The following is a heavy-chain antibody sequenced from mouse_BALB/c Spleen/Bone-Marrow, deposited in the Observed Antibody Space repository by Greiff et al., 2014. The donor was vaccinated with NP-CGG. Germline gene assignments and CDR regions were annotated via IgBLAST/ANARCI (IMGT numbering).Heavy chain of an antibody. D-gene: IGHD1-1*01. CDR2: IYPGDGDT. CDR1: GYTFTGYW. V-gene: IGHV1-87*01. J-gene: IGHJ2*01. Sequence: VQLQESGAELARPGASVKLSCKASGYTFTGYWMQWVKQRPGQGLEWIGIIYPGDGDTRYTQKFKGKATLTADKSSSTAYMQLRNLASEDSAVYYCVRVFYDSTSAYWGQGATLTVSS. CDR3: VRVFYDSTSAY.